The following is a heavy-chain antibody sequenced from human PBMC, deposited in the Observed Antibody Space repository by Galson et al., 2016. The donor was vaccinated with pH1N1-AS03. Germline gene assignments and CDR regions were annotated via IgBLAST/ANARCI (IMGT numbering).Heavy chain of an antibody. CDR1: GFTFTNAW. CDR2: IKSKRDGGAP. V-gene: IGHV3-15*01. CDR3: TTMSQAAAPN. Sequence: SLRLSCAASGFTFTNAWMSWVRRAPGKGLEWVGRIKSKRDGGAPEYAGPVKGRFTIPRDESQNTLYLQVSSLNIEDTAMYYCTTMSQAAAPNWGQGTLVTVAS. J-gene: IGHJ4*02. D-gene: IGHD6-13*01.